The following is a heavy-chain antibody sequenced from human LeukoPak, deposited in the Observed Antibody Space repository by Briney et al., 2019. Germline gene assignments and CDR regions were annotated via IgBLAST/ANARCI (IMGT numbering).Heavy chain of an antibody. J-gene: IGHJ5*02. CDR3: ARVLHSGYDWKTNWFDP. V-gene: IGHV4-39*07. CDR1: GGSISSSTYY. D-gene: IGHD5-12*01. Sequence: KPSETLSLTCTVSGGSISSSTYYWGWIRQPPGKGLEWIGYIYHSGSTYYNPSLKSRVTISVDRSKNQFSLKLSSVTAADTAVYYCARVLHSGYDWKTNWFDPWGQGTLVTVSS. CDR2: IYHSGST.